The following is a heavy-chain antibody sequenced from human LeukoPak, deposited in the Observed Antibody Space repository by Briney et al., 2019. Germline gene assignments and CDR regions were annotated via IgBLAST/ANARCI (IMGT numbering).Heavy chain of an antibody. CDR2: ISYDGSNK. Sequence: GGSLRLSCAASGFTFSSYAMHWVRQAPGKGLEWVAVISYDGSNKYYADSVKGRFTISRDNSKNTLYLQMNSLRAEDTAVYYCASSYGSGSYYSFDYWGQGTLVTVSS. V-gene: IGHV3-30-3*01. D-gene: IGHD3-10*01. CDR3: ASSYGSGSYYSFDY. CDR1: GFTFSSYA. J-gene: IGHJ4*02.